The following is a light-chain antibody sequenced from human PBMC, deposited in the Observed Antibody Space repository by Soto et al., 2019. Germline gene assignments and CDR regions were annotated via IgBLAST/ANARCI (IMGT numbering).Light chain of an antibody. J-gene: IGKJ3*01. CDR1: QGISSA. V-gene: IGKV1D-13*01. CDR2: SAS. Sequence: AIQLTQSPSSLSAFVGDRVTITCRASQGISSALAWYQRTPGKPPKLLIYSASTLEIGVPSRFSGSGSVTDFTLTISSLQPEDSATYYCQQFNNYPFTFGPGTKVDIK. CDR3: QQFNNYPFT.